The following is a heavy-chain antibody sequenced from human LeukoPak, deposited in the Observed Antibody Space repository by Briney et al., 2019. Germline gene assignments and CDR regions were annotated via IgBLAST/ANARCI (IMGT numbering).Heavy chain of an antibody. J-gene: IGHJ4*02. CDR1: GXSISSGGYY. V-gene: IGHV4-31*03. CDR2: IYYSGST. CDR3: ARDAYYDILTGSPSQYFDY. Sequence: SQTLSLTCTVSGXSISSGGYYWSWIRQHPGKGLEWIGYIYYSGSTYYNPSLKSRVTISVDTSKNQFSLKLSSVTAADTAVYYCARDAYYDILTGSPSQYFDYWGQGTLVTVSS. D-gene: IGHD3-9*01.